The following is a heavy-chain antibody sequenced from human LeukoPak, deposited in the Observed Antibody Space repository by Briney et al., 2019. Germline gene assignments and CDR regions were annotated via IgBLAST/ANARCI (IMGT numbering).Heavy chain of an antibody. J-gene: IGHJ4*02. Sequence: PSETLSLTCTVSGGSISSGGYYWSWIRQPPGKGLEWIGYIYHSGSTYYNPSLKSRVTISVDTSKNQFSLKLSSVTAADTAVYYCARDVADYGDYDYWGQGTLVTVSS. D-gene: IGHD4-17*01. CDR2: IYHSGST. V-gene: IGHV4-30-2*01. CDR3: ARDVADYGDYDY. CDR1: GGSISSGGYY.